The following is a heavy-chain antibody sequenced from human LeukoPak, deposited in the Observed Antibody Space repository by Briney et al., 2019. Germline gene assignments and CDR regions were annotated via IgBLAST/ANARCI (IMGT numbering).Heavy chain of an antibody. Sequence: GGSLRLSCAASGFTFSSYAMSWVRQAPGKGLEWVSAISGSGGSTYYADSVKGRFTISRDNSKNTLYLQMNSLRAEDTALYYCASGSDSSGYHFYWGQGTLVTVSS. CDR1: GFTFSSYA. V-gene: IGHV3-23*01. CDR3: ASGSDSSGYHFY. J-gene: IGHJ4*02. D-gene: IGHD3-22*01. CDR2: ISGSGGST.